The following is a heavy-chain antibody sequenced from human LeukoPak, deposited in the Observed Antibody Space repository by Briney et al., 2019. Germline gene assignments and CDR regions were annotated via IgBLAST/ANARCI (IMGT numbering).Heavy chain of an antibody. J-gene: IGHJ3*02. CDR3: ARDQVGPNDAFDM. V-gene: IGHV3-11*01. CDR2: ITSSGSTI. Sequence: GGSLRLSCAASGFTFGDYYMSWIRQAPGKGLEWVSSITSSGSTIYYADSVKGRFTISRDNAKNSLHLQMYSLRAEDTAVYYCARDQVGPNDAFDMWGQGTMVIVSS. CDR1: GFTFGDYY. D-gene: IGHD1-26*01.